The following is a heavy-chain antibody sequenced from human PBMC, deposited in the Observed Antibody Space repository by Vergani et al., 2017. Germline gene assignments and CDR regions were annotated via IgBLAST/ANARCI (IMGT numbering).Heavy chain of an antibody. CDR3: ADLYGDDGFSPF. J-gene: IGHJ4*02. CDR2: IGGQNFRT. D-gene: IGHD2-21*01. CDR1: GFTFSSFA. V-gene: IGHV3-23*01. Sequence: EVQLLESGGGLVQPGGSLRLSCAASGFTFSSFAMSWVRQAPGKGLEWVSGIGGQNFRTHYADSVKGRFTISRDDSKNTVYLQINSLRAEDTAFYYCADLYGDDGFSPFWGQGTLVTVSS.